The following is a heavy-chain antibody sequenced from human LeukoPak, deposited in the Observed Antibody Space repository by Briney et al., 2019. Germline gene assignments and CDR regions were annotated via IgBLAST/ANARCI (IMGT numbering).Heavy chain of an antibody. J-gene: IGHJ6*02. Sequence: SETLSLTCTVSGGSISSYYWSWIRQPPGKGLEWIGYIYYSGSTNYNPSLKSRVTMSVDTSKNQFSLKLSSVTAADTAVYYCARGRVATMAYYYYGMDVWGQGTTVTVSS. V-gene: IGHV4-59*12. CDR3: ARGRVATMAYYYYGMDV. CDR2: IYYSGST. CDR1: GGSISSYY. D-gene: IGHD5-12*01.